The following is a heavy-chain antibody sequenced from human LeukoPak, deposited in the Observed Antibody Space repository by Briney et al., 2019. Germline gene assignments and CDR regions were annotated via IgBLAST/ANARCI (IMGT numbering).Heavy chain of an antibody. CDR1: GFSFSDYA. CDR3: SMDLRTAVADWFDP. V-gene: IGHV3-30*04. Sequence: GGSLRLSCAASGFSFSDYAMHWVRQAPGKGLEWVAVISYDGSNKYYIDSVKGRFTISRDNSKNALSLQMNSLRAGDTAVYYCSMDLRTAVADWFDPWGQGTLVTVSS. D-gene: IGHD6-19*01. CDR2: ISYDGSNK. J-gene: IGHJ5*02.